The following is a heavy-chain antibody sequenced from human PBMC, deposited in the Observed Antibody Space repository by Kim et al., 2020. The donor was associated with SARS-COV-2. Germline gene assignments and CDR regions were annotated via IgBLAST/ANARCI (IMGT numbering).Heavy chain of an antibody. Sequence: GGSLRLSCAASGFTFSSYGMHWVRQAPGKGLEWVAVISYDGSNKYYADSVKGRFTISRDNSKNTLYLQMNSLRAEDTAVYYCAKDRGYCSGGSCHRWYYYYYMDVWGKGTTVTVSS. CDR2: ISYDGSNK. V-gene: IGHV3-30*18. CDR3: AKDRGYCSGGSCHRWYYYYYMDV. D-gene: IGHD2-15*01. CDR1: GFTFSSYG. J-gene: IGHJ6*03.